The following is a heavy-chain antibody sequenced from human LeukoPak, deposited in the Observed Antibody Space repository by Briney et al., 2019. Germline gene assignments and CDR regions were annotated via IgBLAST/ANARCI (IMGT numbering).Heavy chain of an antibody. J-gene: IGHJ3*01. V-gene: IGHV3-74*01. CDR2: INSDASRP. CDR3: ARETREAGSGDHQTDSFDV. Sequence: GGSLRLSCAASRFTFSDYWMHWVRQAPGKGVVWVSRINSDASRPSYADSVKGRFTISRDNAKNILYLQMNSLRVEDTALYYCARETREAGSGDHQTDSFDVWGQGTMVSVSS. CDR1: RFTFSDYW. D-gene: IGHD2-15*01.